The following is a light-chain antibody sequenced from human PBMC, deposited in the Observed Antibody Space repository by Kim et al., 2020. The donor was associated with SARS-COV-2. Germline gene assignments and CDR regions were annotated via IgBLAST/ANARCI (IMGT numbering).Light chain of an antibody. Sequence: LSPGESATLSCRASRTVSDTYLAWFQQKPGQAPRLLIYSTSTRASGIPDRFSGSGSGTDFTLTISRLEPEDFAVYYCQQFGRSPFTFGQGTKLEI. CDR2: STS. CDR3: QQFGRSPFT. J-gene: IGKJ2*01. V-gene: IGKV3-20*01. CDR1: RTVSDTY.